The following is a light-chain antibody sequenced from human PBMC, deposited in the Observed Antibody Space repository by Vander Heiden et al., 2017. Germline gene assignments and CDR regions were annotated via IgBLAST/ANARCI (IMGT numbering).Light chain of an antibody. CDR1: QSVRSNY. CDR3: QQYGSSPPYT. CDR2: GAS. Sequence: EIVLTQSPGTLSLSPGERATLSCRASQSVRSNYLTWYQQKPGQAPRVLIYGASSRATGIPDRFSGSGSGTDFTLTISRLEPEDFAVYYCQQYGSSPPYTFGQGTKVEIK. V-gene: IGKV3-20*01. J-gene: IGKJ2*01.